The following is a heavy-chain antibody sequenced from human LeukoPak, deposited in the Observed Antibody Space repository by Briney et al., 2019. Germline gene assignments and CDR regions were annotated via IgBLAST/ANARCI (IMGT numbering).Heavy chain of an antibody. V-gene: IGHV4-34*01. Sequence: SETLSLTCAVYGGFYSGYYWIWIRQPPGKGLEWIGEINHRGNTNYNPSLKSRVTISVDTSKNQSSLKLSSVTLGSEAMYYCASCVVVTATFCYHHGVDVWGPGTTVTVSS. J-gene: IGHJ6*02. CDR2: INHRGNT. D-gene: IGHD2-21*02. CDR1: GGFYSGYY. CDR3: ASCVVVTATFCYHHGVDV.